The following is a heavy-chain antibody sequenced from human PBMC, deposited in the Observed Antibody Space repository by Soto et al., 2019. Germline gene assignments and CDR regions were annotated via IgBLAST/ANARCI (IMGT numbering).Heavy chain of an antibody. J-gene: IGHJ5*02. V-gene: IGHV4-39*01. CDR3: ARTWYSGYDRYANWFDP. Sequence: SETLSLTCTVSGGSISSSSYYWGWIRQPPGKGLEWIGSIYYSGSTYYNPSLKSRVTISVDTSKNQFSLKLSSVTAADTAVYYCARTWYSGYDRYANWFDPWGQGTLVTVSS. CDR1: GGSISSSSYY. CDR2: IYYSGST. D-gene: IGHD5-12*01.